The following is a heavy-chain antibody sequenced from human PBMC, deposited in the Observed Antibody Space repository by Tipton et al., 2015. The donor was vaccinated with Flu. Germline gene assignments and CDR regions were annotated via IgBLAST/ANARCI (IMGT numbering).Heavy chain of an antibody. CDR1: GGSFSGYY. V-gene: IGHV4-34*01. Sequence: TLSLTCAVYGGSFSGYYWSWIRQPPGKGLEWIGEINHSGSTNYNPSLKSRVTISVDTSKNQFSLKLSSVTAADTAVYYCARHRRRVCQTYYFDYWGQGTLVTVSS. CDR2: INHSGST. J-gene: IGHJ4*02. CDR3: ARHRRRVCQTYYFDY. D-gene: IGHD2-8*01.